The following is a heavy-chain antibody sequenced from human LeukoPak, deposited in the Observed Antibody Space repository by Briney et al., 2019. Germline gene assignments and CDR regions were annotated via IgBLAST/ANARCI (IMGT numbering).Heavy chain of an antibody. J-gene: IGHJ6*03. D-gene: IGHD3-22*01. CDR3: ARGRQDVTMIVVVMTAVSYYLDV. V-gene: IGHV4-34*01. Sequence: SETLSLTCAVYGGSFSGYYWTWIRQSPGKGLEWIGEINPSGSTYYNPSLKSRVTISVDTSKNQFSLKLSSVTAADTAVYYCARGRQDVTMIVVVMTAVSYYLDVWGKGTTVTVS. CDR1: GGSFSGYY. CDR2: INPSGST.